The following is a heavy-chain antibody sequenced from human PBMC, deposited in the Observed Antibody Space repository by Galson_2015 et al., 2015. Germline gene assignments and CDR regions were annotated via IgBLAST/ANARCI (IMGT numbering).Heavy chain of an antibody. D-gene: IGHD3-10*01. Sequence: SLRLSCAASGFTFSSYAMTWVRQAPGKGLEWVSAISGSGDNTYYADSVRGRFTISRDSSRNTLYLQMNRLRAEDTAVYNCAKSPYGSGGSYYYYMDVWGKGTTVTVSS. CDR1: GFTFSSYA. CDR3: AKSPYGSGGSYYYYMDV. V-gene: IGHV3-23*01. J-gene: IGHJ6*03. CDR2: ISGSGDNT.